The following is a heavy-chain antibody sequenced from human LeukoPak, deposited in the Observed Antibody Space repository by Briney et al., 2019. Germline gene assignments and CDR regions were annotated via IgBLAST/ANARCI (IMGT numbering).Heavy chain of an antibody. CDR1: GYTFTGHY. V-gene: IGHV1-2*02. CDR3: ARGTEYCSGGSCYSPENYYMDV. CDR2: INPNSGDT. D-gene: IGHD2-15*01. Sequence: ASGKVSCKASGYTFTGHYMHWVRQAPGQGLEWMGWINPNSGDTNYAQKFQGRVTMTRDTSISTAYMDLSRLRSDDTAVYYCARGTEYCSGGSCYSPENYYMDVWGKGTTVTVSS. J-gene: IGHJ6*03.